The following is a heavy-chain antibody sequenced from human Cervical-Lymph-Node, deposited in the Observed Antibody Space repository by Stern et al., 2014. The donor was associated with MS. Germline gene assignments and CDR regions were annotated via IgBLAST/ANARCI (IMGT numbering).Heavy chain of an antibody. CDR3: ASIGRADGYDSGRDY. CDR1: GFSFSSYA. J-gene: IGHJ4*02. Sequence: VQLLESGGGVVQPGKSLRLACATSGFSFSSYAMHWVRQAPGKGLEWVAVISYDGNNDFYADSVQGRFSISRDNSNNTLYLELNSLRVEDTAVYYCASIGRADGYDSGRDYWGQGTLVTVSS. V-gene: IGHV3-30*04. D-gene: IGHD5-18*01. CDR2: ISYDGNND.